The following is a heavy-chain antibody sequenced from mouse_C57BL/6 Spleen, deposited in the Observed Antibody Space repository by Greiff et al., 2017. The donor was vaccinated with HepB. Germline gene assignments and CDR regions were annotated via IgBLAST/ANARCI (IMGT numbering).Heavy chain of an antibody. D-gene: IGHD2-2*01. J-gene: IGHJ4*01. Sequence: QVQLQQSGPELVKPGASVKISCKASGYSFTSYYIHWVKQRPGQGLEWIGWIYPGSGNTKYNEKFKGKATLTADTSSSTAYMQLSSLTSEDSAVYYCARWGGYDGFYAMDYWGQGTSVTVSS. V-gene: IGHV1-66*01. CDR1: GYSFTSYY. CDR2: IYPGSGNT. CDR3: ARWGGYDGFYAMDY.